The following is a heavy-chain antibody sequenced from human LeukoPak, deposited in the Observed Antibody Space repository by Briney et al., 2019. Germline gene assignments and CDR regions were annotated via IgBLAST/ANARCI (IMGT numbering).Heavy chain of an antibody. CDR2: INPNSGGT. CDR3: ARVAGDLTIFGVAEQFDY. J-gene: IGHJ4*02. CDR1: GYTFTGYY. D-gene: IGHD3-3*01. V-gene: IGHV1-2*06. Sequence: ASVKVSCKASGYTFTGYYMHWVRQAPGQGLEWMGRINPNSGGTNYAQKFQGRVTMTRNTSISTAYMELSSLRSEDTAVYYCARVAGDLTIFGVAEQFDYWGQGTLVTVSS.